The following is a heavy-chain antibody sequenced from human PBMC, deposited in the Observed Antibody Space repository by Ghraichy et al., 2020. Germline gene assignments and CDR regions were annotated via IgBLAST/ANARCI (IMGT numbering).Heavy chain of an antibody. V-gene: IGHV3-74*01. CDR2: INNDGSST. CDR3: ARDLSSSLLPYYYYGMDV. Sequence: GGSLRLSCAASGFTFSSYWMHWVRQAPGKGLVWVSRINNDGSSTSYADSVQGRFTISRDNAKNTLYLQMNSLRAEDTAVYYCARDLSSSLLPYYYYGMDVWGQGTTVTVSS. CDR1: GFTFSSYW. D-gene: IGHD6-6*01. J-gene: IGHJ6*02.